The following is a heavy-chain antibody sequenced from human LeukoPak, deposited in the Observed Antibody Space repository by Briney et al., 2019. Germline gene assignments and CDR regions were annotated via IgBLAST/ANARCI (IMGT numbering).Heavy chain of an antibody. V-gene: IGHV1-18*01. CDR3: ARRPGGYYYYYMDV. D-gene: IGHD3-10*01. CDR2: ISAYNGHT. CDR1: GYTFTSYG. Sequence: ASVNVSCKASGYTFTSYGISWVRQAPGQGLEWMGWISAYNGHTNYAQKVQGRVTMTTDTSTNTAYMELRSLTSDDTAVYYCARRPGGYYYYYMDVWGKGTTVTVSS. J-gene: IGHJ6*03.